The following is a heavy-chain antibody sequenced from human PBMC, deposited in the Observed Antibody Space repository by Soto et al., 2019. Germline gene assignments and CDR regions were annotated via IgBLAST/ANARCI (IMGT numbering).Heavy chain of an antibody. V-gene: IGHV4-61*01. D-gene: IGHD3-22*01. CDR1: GGSVSSGSYH. Sequence: SETLSLTCTVSGGSVSSGSYHWSWIRQPPGKGLEWIGYIYYSGSTNYNPSLKSRVTISVDTSKNQFSLKLSSVTAADTAVYYCARTRSSGYYCDYWGQGTLVTVSS. J-gene: IGHJ4*02. CDR3: ARTRSSGYYCDY. CDR2: IYYSGST.